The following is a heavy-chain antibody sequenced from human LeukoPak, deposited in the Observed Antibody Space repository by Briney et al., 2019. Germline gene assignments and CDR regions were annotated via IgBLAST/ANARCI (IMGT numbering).Heavy chain of an antibody. Sequence: GRSLRLSCAASAFTFSSYAMSWVRQAPGKWLEWVSAISGGGGSTYYADSVKGRFTISRHNSKNTLYLKMNSLRAENTAVYYCAIIDHYGAYGGYWGQGTLVTVSS. J-gene: IGHJ4*02. V-gene: IGHV3-23*01. CDR3: AIIDHYGAYGGY. CDR1: AFTFSSYA. CDR2: ISGGGGST. D-gene: IGHD4-17*01.